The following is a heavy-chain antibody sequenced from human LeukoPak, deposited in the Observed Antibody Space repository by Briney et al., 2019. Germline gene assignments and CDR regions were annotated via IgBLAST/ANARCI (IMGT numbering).Heavy chain of an antibody. CDR2: ISSSSSYI. Sequence: GGSLRLSCAASGFTFTSYSMNWVRQAPGKGLEWVSSISSSSSYIYYADSVKGRFTISRDNAKNSLYLQMNSLRAEDTAVYYCARATVTIIRYFDLWGRGTLVTVSS. V-gene: IGHV3-21*01. CDR1: GFTFTSYS. CDR3: ARATVTIIRYFDL. D-gene: IGHD4-17*01. J-gene: IGHJ2*01.